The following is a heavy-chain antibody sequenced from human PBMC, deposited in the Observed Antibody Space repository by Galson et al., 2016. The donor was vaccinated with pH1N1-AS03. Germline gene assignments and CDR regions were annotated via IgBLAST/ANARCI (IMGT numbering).Heavy chain of an antibody. CDR3: ARLFGKGGRIDF. CDR2: IYPGDSDT. Sequence: QSGAEVKKPGESLKISCKGSEYSFPNYWIAWVRQMPGKGLEWVGLIYPGDSDTRYSPSFQGQVTFSADKSSGAAYLEWRSLNVSDNGMYYCARLFGKGGRIDFWGQGTLVTVSS. CDR1: EYSFPNYW. D-gene: IGHD1-14*01. J-gene: IGHJ4*02. V-gene: IGHV5-51*01.